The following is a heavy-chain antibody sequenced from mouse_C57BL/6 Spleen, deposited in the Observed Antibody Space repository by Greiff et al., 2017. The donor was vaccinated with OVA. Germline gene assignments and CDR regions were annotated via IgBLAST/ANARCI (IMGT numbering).Heavy chain of an antibody. V-gene: IGHV6-3*01. Sequence: EVKVVESGGGLVQPGGSMKLSCVASGFTFSNYWMNWVRQSPEKGLEWVAQIRLKSDNYATHYAESVKGRFTISRDDSKSSVYLQMNNLRAEDTGIYYCTVDYDSFAYWGQGTLVTVSA. CDR2: IRLKSDNYAT. CDR3: TVDYDSFAY. J-gene: IGHJ3*01. D-gene: IGHD2-4*01. CDR1: GFTFSNYW.